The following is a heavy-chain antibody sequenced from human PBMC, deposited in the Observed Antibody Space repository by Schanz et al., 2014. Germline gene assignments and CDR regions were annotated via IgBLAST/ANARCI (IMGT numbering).Heavy chain of an antibody. D-gene: IGHD2-2*01. Sequence: QVQLVQSGAEVKKPGASVKVSCKASGYTITSYYIHWVRQAPGQGLEWMGKINPSSGTTRIAQNFQGRLTVTRDTSTSTVNMELSSLRSEDTAVYYCARGGFFDSTSFDSWGQGTLVTVSS. V-gene: IGHV1-46*03. CDR2: INPSSGTT. CDR3: ARGGFFDSTSFDS. J-gene: IGHJ4*02. CDR1: GYTITSYY.